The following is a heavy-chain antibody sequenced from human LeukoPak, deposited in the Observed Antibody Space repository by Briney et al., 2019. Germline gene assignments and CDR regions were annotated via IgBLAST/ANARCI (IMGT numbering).Heavy chain of an antibody. CDR1: GGSISSYY. D-gene: IGHD3-22*01. V-gene: IGHV4-59*01. Sequence: PSETLSLTCTVSGGSISSYYWSWIRQPPGKGLEWIGYIYYSGSTNYNPSLKSRVTISVDTSKNQFSLKLGSVTAADTAVYYCASGHYDSSGYVDDYWGQGTLVTVSS. CDR2: IYYSGST. CDR3: ASGHYDSSGYVDDY. J-gene: IGHJ4*02.